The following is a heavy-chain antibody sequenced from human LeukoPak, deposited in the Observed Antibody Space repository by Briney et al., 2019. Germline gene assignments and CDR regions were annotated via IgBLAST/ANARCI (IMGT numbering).Heavy chain of an antibody. V-gene: IGHV3-9*03. CDR1: GFTFEDFA. Sequence: GRSLRLSCAASGFTFEDFAMHWVRKTPGKGLEWVPGISWYSDNIGYAVSVTGRFTISRDNAKNTLYLEMNSVRPEDMGLYYCAKASNIASPYSHIDAWGKGTTVAVSS. CDR2: ISWYSDNI. CDR3: AKASNIASPYSHIDA. D-gene: IGHD2-21*01. J-gene: IGHJ6*03.